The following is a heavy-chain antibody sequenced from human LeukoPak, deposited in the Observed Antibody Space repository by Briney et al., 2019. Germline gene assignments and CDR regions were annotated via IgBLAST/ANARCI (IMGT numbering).Heavy chain of an antibody. D-gene: IGHD6-13*01. CDR2: IYFSGTP. J-gene: IGHJ5*01. V-gene: IGHV4-39*01. CDR3: ARTSSWYAGAWFDS. CDR1: RGSIRTADYY. Sequence: SETLSLTCTVCRGSIRTADYYWAWVRQPPGEGLEWLGSIYFSGTPYFNPSLKSRVAVSIDTSKNQFSLKVTSVNASDTAVYICARTSSWYAGAWFDSWGQGTLVTVSS.